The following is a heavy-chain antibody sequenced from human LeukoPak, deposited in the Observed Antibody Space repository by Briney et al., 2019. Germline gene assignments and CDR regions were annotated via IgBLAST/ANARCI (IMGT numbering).Heavy chain of an antibody. CDR3: ARLGLRIDY. J-gene: IGHJ4*02. CDR2: INHSGST. CDR1: GGSFSGYY. V-gene: IGHV4-34*01. Sequence: SETLSLTCAVYGGSFSGYYCSWIRQPPGKGLEWIGEINHSGSTNYNPSLKSRVTISVDTSKNQFSLKLSSVTAADTAVYYCARLGLRIDYWGQGTLVTVSS. D-gene: IGHD4-17*01.